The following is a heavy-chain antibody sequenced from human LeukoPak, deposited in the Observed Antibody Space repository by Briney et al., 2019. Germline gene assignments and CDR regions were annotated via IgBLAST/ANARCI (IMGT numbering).Heavy chain of an antibody. CDR3: TSSGWSGDY. CDR1: GFTFSGSA. V-gene: IGHV3-73*01. J-gene: IGHJ4*02. CDR2: IRSKANSYAT. D-gene: IGHD6-19*01. Sequence: GGSLRLSCAASGFTFSGSAMHWVRQASGKGLEWVVRIRSKANSYATAYAASVKGRFTISRDDSKNTAHLQMNSLKTEDTAVYYCTSSGWSGDYWGQGTLVTVSS.